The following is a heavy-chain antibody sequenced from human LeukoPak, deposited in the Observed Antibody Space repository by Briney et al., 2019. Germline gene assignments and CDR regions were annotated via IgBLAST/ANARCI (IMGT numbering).Heavy chain of an antibody. CDR1: GFTFSSYG. D-gene: IGHD1-1*01. V-gene: IGHV3-21*01. CDR2: ISSSSSNI. Sequence: GGSLRLSCAASGFTFSSYGMSWVRQAPGKGLEWVSSISSSSSNIYYADSVKGRFTISRDNAKNSLYLQMNSLRVEDTAVYYCARCTTGRTFGSLREIKRSREIDYWGQGTLVTVSS. J-gene: IGHJ4*02. CDR3: ARCTTGRTFGSLREIKRSREIDY.